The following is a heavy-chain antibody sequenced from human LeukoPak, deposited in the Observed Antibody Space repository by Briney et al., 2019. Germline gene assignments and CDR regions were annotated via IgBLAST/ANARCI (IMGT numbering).Heavy chain of an antibody. CDR1: GGSISSGGYY. D-gene: IGHD6-25*01. V-gene: IGHV4-31*03. J-gene: IGHJ4*02. CDR2: IYYSGST. Sequence: SETLSLTCTVSGGSISSGGYYWSWIRQHPGKGLEWIGYIYYSGSTYYNPSLKSRVTISVDTSKNQFSLKLSSVTAADTAVYYCARDSRLGQRLDSFDYWGQGTLVTVSS. CDR3: ARDSRLGQRLDSFDY.